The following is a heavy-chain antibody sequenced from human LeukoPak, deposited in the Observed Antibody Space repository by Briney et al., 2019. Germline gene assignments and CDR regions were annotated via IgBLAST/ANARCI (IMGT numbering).Heavy chain of an antibody. Sequence: GRSLRLSCAASGFTFSSYAMHWVRQAPGKGLEWVAVISYDGSNKYYADSVKGRFTISRDNSKNTLYLQMNSQRAEDTAVYYCAGPVGFGDPWGQGTLVTVSS. CDR3: AGPVGFGDP. CDR1: GFTFSSYA. CDR2: ISYDGSNK. D-gene: IGHD3-10*01. J-gene: IGHJ5*02. V-gene: IGHV3-30*04.